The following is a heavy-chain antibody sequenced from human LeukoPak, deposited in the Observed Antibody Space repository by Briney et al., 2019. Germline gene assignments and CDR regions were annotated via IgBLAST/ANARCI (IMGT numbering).Heavy chain of an antibody. V-gene: IGHV1-69*13. CDR2: IIPIFGTA. J-gene: IGHJ3*02. Sequence: GASVKVSCKASGGTFSSYAISWVRQAPGQGLEWMGGIIPIFGTANYAQKFQGRVTITADESTSTAYMELSSLRSEDTAVYYCARGRRDGYNMPDAFDIWGQGTMVTVSS. CDR3: ARGRRDGYNMPDAFDI. D-gene: IGHD5-24*01. CDR1: GGTFSSYA.